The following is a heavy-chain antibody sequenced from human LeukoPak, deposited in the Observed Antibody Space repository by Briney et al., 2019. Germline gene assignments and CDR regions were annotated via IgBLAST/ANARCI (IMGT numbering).Heavy chain of an antibody. Sequence: SQTLSLTCTVYGGSIRSGTDYWSWIRQPAGKGLEWIGRIYMSGSTDYNPSFKSRVTMSVDTSKNQVSLKLRSVTAADTAVYYCARVVWGGDFHYSLDVWGKGTTVIVSS. CDR2: IYMSGST. CDR1: GGSIRSGTDY. CDR3: ARVVWGGDFHYSLDV. V-gene: IGHV4-61*02. D-gene: IGHD7-27*01. J-gene: IGHJ6*03.